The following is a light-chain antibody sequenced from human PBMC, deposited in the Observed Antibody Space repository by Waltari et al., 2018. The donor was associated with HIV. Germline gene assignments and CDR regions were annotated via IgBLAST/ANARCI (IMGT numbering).Light chain of an antibody. J-gene: IGLJ2*01. CDR1: SSDVGGYNY. V-gene: IGLV2-14*01. Sequence: QSALTQPASVSGSPGQSITISCTGTSSDVGGYNYVSWYQQHPGKAPKLMIYEVSNRPSGVSNLFSGSKSGTSATLGITGLQTGDEADYYCGTWDSSLSVHVVFGGGTKLTVL. CDR3: GTWDSSLSVHVV. CDR2: EVS.